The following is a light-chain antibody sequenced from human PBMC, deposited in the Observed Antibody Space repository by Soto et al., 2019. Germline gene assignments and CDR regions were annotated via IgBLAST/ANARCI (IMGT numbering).Light chain of an antibody. Sequence: EIVLTQSPATLSLSPGERATLSCRASQSVSSHLAWYQQKPGQAPRLLIYDASNRATGIPARFSGSGSGTDFTLTISSLEPEDFAVYYCQQRGYWPWTFGQGTKVEIK. J-gene: IGKJ1*01. CDR1: QSVSSH. CDR3: QQRGYWPWT. CDR2: DAS. V-gene: IGKV3-11*01.